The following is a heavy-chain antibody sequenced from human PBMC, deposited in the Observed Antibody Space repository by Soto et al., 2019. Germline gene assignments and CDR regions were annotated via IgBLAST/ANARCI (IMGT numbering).Heavy chain of an antibody. Sequence: EVQLVESGGGIVQPGGSLRLSCAASGFTFSSYWMHWVRQVPGKGLVWVSGVNSDGSSTSYADSVKGRFTISRDNAKNTMYLKMNSLTGEDTAVYYCASPRYDGSGTPFDHWGQGTLVTVSS. V-gene: IGHV3-74*01. D-gene: IGHD3-22*01. CDR2: VNSDGSST. CDR3: ASPRYDGSGTPFDH. J-gene: IGHJ4*02. CDR1: GFTFSSYW.